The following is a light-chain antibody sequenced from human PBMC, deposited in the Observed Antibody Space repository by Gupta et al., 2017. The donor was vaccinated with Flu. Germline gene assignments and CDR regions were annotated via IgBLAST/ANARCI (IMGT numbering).Light chain of an antibody. Sequence: ICWTGASSEIGAYKYVAWYQRQPGQAPKLLIYWVSSRRSGISNRFSGSKSDSTASLTISGVQAGDEADYFCRSSAGSTTRWVFGGGTKLTVL. CDR2: WVS. V-gene: IGLV2-14*01. CDR1: SSEIGAYKY. CDR3: RSSAGSTTRWV. J-gene: IGLJ3*02.